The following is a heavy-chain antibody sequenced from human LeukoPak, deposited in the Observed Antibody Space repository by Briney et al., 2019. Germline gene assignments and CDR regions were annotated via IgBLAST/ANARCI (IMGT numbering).Heavy chain of an antibody. J-gene: IGHJ5*02. D-gene: IGHD2-15*01. CDR3: ARVRYCSGGNCYPNWFDP. CDR2: ISVYNGNT. Sequence: ASVKLSCTASVYTFTIYGISWVRQAPRQGPERMGWISVYNGNTNYAEQLQGRVTMTTETSSYTAYMELGGLRSDDTAVYYCARVRYCSGGNCYPNWFDPWGQGTLVTVSS. V-gene: IGHV1-18*04. CDR1: VYTFTIYG.